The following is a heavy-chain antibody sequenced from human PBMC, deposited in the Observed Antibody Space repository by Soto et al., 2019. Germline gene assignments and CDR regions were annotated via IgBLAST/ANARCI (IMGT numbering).Heavy chain of an antibody. D-gene: IGHD6-19*01. CDR3: ARVPLPSVAVADVSYFDY. Sequence: SETLSLTCTVSGGSVRGGRYYWSWIRQPPGKGLEWSGYVFYSGSTRYNPSLNSRVTISVDTSKNQFSLKLTSVTAADTAMYYCARVPLPSVAVADVSYFDYWGQGTLVTVSS. CDR1: GGSVRGGRYY. V-gene: IGHV4-61*01. CDR2: VFYSGST. J-gene: IGHJ4*02.